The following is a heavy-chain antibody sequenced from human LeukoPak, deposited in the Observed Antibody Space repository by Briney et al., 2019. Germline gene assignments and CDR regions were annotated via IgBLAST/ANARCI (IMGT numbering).Heavy chain of an antibody. D-gene: IGHD3-3*01. V-gene: IGHV4-61*09. CDR2: IYTSGTT. J-gene: IGHJ5*02. CDR1: GGSISSGGYF. CDR3: ARGITIFGVVIQNWFDP. Sequence: SQTLSLTCTVSGGSISSGGYFWSWNRQPAGKGLEWIGHIYTSGTTNYNPSLKSRVTISADTSKNQFSLKLSSVTAADTAVYYCARGITIFGVVIQNWFDPWGQGTLVTVSS.